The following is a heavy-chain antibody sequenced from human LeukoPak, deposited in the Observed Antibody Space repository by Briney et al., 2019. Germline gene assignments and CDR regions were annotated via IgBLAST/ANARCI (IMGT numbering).Heavy chain of an antibody. CDR2: IYPGDSDT. D-gene: IGHD3-3*01. CDR1: GYSFVSHW. J-gene: IGHJ3*01. CDR3: ARRPSYDFWSGYYGVDGLDV. Sequence: GESLKISCKTSGYSFVSHWIVWVRQMPGKGLEWLGIIYPGDSDTRYSPSFQGQVTISADKSISTAYLHWSSLRASDTAMYYCARRPSYDFWSGYYGVDGLDVWGQGTMVTVSS. V-gene: IGHV5-51*01.